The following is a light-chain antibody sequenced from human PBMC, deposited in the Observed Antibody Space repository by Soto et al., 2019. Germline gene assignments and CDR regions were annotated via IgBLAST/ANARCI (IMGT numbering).Light chain of an antibody. CDR3: QQYASSPRT. Sequence: EVVITQSPGTLSLSPGERVTLSCRASQSVSSSYLAWYQQKPGQAPRLLIYGASSRATGIPDRFSGSGSGTDFTLTISRLEPEDIAVYYCQQYASSPRTLGGGTKVDIK. CDR1: QSVSSSY. V-gene: IGKV3-20*01. CDR2: GAS. J-gene: IGKJ4*01.